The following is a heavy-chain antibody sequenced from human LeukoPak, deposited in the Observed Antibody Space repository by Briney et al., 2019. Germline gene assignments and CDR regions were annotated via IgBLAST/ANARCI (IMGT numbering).Heavy chain of an antibody. J-gene: IGHJ4*02. CDR2: ISGSGGST. D-gene: IGHD2-2*01. Sequence: RGSLRLSCAASGFTFSSYAMSWVRQAPGKGLEWVSAISGSGGSTYYADSVKGRFTISRDNSKNTLYLQMNSLRAEDTAVYYCAKVPGKSSTSSDWGQGTLVTVSS. V-gene: IGHV3-23*01. CDR3: AKVPGKSSTSSD. CDR1: GFTFSSYA.